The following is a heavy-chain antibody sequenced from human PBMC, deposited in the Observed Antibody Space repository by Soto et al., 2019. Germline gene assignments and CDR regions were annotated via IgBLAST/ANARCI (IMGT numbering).Heavy chain of an antibody. V-gene: IGHV5-51*01. CDR2: IYPGDSDT. D-gene: IGHD3-10*01. Sequence: PGPSLKISWKGSGYSCTIYCIGWVRQMPWKGLEWMGIIYPGDSDTRYSPSFQGQVTISADKSISTAYLQWSSLKASDTAMYYCASRQGEGWFDPWGQGTLVTVSS. J-gene: IGHJ5*02. CDR3: ASRQGEGWFDP. CDR1: GYSCTIYC.